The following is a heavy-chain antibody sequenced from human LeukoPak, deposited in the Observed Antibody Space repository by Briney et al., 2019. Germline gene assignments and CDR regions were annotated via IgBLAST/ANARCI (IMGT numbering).Heavy chain of an antibody. V-gene: IGHV3-23*01. D-gene: IGHD4-11*01. CDR2: ISGSGGST. J-gene: IGHJ4*02. CDR3: ARTTGADYHL. Sequence: GGSLRLSCAASGFTFSSYAMSWVRQAPGKGLEWVSDISGSGGSTYYADSVKGRFTISRDNSKNTLYLQMNSLRAEDTAVYYCARTTGADYHLWGQGTLVTVSS. CDR1: GFTFSSYA.